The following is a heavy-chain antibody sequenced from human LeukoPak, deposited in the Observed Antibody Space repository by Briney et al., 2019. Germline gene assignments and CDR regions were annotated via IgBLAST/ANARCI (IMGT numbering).Heavy chain of an antibody. V-gene: IGHV1-8*03. J-gene: IGHJ5*02. CDR2: MNPNTGNA. CDR1: GGTFSSYA. CDR3: ARVANINYNYFDP. Sequence: ASVKVSCKASGGTFSSYAISWVRQATGQGLEWMGWMNPNTGNAAYAQKFQGRITFTRDIFINTAYMELSSLRSEDTAVYYCARVANINYNYFDPWGQGTQVIVSS. D-gene: IGHD1-1*01.